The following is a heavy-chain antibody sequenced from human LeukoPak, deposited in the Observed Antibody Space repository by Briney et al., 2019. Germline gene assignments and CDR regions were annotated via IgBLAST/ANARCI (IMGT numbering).Heavy chain of an antibody. V-gene: IGHV1-46*01. CDR3: ARGSYGDYKRMDDQGY. CDR1: GYTFITYY. J-gene: IGHJ4*02. CDR2: VNPTSGST. D-gene: IGHD4-17*01. Sequence: GASVKVSCKASGYTFITYYMHWVRQAPGQGLEWMGIVNPTSGSTSYAQKFQGRVTMTRDTSTSTVHMELNSLRSEDTAVYYCARGSYGDYKRMDDQGYWGQGTLVTVSS.